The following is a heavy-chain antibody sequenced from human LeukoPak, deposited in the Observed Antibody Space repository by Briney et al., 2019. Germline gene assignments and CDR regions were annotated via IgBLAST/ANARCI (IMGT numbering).Heavy chain of an antibody. CDR3: SRDETYSSDWQPNRFYYYMDV. Sequence: SETLSLTCTVSGYSISSGYFWGWIRQPPGKGLEWIGSIYHSGTTYYNPSLKSRVTISVDTSKKQFSLKLTSVTAADTAVYYCSRDETYSSDWQPNRFYYYMDVWGKGTTVTVSS. CDR1: GYSISSGYF. CDR2: IYHSGTT. J-gene: IGHJ6*03. V-gene: IGHV4-38-2*02. D-gene: IGHD6-19*01.